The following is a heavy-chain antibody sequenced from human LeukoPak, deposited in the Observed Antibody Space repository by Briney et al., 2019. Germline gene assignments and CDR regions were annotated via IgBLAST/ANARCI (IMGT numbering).Heavy chain of an antibody. CDR3: ARAVDPHYFYYSGFDN. CDR1: GFTFRSYD. Sequence: GGSLRLSCAASGFTFRSYDMNWVRQAPGRGLEWVSYVSASGGSIFYADSVKGRFTISRDNAKNSLYLQMNSLRAEDTAVYYCARAVDPHYFYYSGFDNWGQGTLVTVSS. V-gene: IGHV3-48*03. J-gene: IGHJ4*02. D-gene: IGHD2-15*01. CDR2: VSASGGSI.